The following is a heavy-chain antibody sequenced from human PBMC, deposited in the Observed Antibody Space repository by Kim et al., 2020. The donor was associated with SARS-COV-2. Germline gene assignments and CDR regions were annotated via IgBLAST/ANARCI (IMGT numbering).Heavy chain of an antibody. CDR2: PGDSDT. Sequence: PGDSDTRYSPSFQGQVTISADKSISTAYLQWSSLKASDTAMYYCARQGGYWGQGTLVTVSS. V-gene: IGHV5-51*01. CDR3: ARQGGY. D-gene: IGHD3-16*01. J-gene: IGHJ4*02.